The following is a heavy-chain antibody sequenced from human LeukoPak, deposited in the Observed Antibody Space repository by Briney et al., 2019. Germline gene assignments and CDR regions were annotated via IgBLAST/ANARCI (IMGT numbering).Heavy chain of an antibody. CDR1: GGSISSYY. D-gene: IGHD2-2*01. V-gene: IGHV4-59*01. Sequence: SETLSLTCTVSGGSISSYYWSWIRQPPGKGLEWIGYIYYGENTNYNPSLKSRVTMSVDTSMNQFSLKLSSVTAADTAVYYCAREDIVVVPGYDCWGQGTLVTISS. J-gene: IGHJ4*02. CDR3: AREDIVVVPGYDC. CDR2: IYYGENT.